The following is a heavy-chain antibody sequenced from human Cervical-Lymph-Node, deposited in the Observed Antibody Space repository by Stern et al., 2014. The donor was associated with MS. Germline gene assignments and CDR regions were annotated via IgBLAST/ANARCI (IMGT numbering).Heavy chain of an antibody. Sequence: QVTLKESGPTLVKPTQTLTLTCSFSGFSLNANGVGVGWIRQPPGKALEWLALIYWNDDKRYSPSLKNRLTITKDTSKNQVVLTVTSLDPVDTATYYCAHVDRSMVTPFDYWGQGILVTVSS. J-gene: IGHJ4*02. CDR3: AHVDRSMVTPFDY. D-gene: IGHD5-18*01. V-gene: IGHV2-5*01. CDR1: GFSLNANGVG. CDR2: IYWNDDK.